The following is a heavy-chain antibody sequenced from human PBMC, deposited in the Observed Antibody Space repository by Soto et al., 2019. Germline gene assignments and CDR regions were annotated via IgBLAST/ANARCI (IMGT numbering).Heavy chain of an antibody. J-gene: IGHJ6*02. CDR3: ARDIVVVPAAIGRGYYYYGLDV. CDR1: AFTFSSYP. V-gene: IGHV3-30-3*01. CDR2: ISHDGINK. Sequence: GGSLRLSCAASAFTFSSYPMHWVRQAPGKGLEWVAVISHDGINKYYADSVKGRFTISRDNSKSTLYLQMNSLRPEDTALYYCARDIVVVPAAIGRGYYYYGLDVWGRGTTVTVSS. D-gene: IGHD2-2*01.